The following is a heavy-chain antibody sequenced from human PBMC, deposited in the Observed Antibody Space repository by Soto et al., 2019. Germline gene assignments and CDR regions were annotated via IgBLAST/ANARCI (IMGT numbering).Heavy chain of an antibody. J-gene: IGHJ4*02. CDR3: ARVMDQHVTRPDFDD. Sequence: QVQLVQSGAEVKKPGASVKVSCKASGYTFANYGVSWVRQAPGQGLEWMGWISAYNGDTNYAQKLQGRVTMTTDTATSTAYMELRSLRSDDTAVYYCARVMDQHVTRPDFDDWGQGTLVTVSS. D-gene: IGHD2-2*01. V-gene: IGHV1-18*01. CDR1: GYTFANYG. CDR2: ISAYNGDT.